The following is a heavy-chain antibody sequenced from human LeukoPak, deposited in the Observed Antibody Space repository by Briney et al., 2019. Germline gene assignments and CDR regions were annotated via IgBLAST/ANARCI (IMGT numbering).Heavy chain of an antibody. V-gene: IGHV3-30*14. CDR2: ISYDGSNK. CDR3: ARDRFYGSGSYDED. D-gene: IGHD3-10*01. J-gene: IGHJ4*02. CDR1: GFTFSSYA. Sequence: GGSLRLSCAASGFTFSSYAMHWVRQAPGKGLEWVAVISYDGSNKYYADSVKGRFTISRDNSKNTLYLQMNSLRAEDTAVYYCARDRFYGSGSYDEDWGQGTLVTVSS.